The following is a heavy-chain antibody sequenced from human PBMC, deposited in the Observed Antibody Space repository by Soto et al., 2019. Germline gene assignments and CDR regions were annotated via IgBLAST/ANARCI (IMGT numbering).Heavy chain of an antibody. CDR3: ARAGTRTTSRGRFDY. Sequence: PGGSLRLSCVASGFTFSSYWMHWVRQAPGKGLVWVSRLNGDGSTTTYADSVKGRFTISRDNANNTLYLHMNSLRADDAAVYHCARAGTRTTSRGRFDYWGQGTLVTVSS. CDR1: GFTFSSYW. J-gene: IGHJ4*02. V-gene: IGHV3-74*01. D-gene: IGHD3-10*01. CDR2: LNGDGSTT.